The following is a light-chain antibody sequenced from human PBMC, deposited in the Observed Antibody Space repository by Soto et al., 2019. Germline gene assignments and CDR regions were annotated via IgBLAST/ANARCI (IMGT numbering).Light chain of an antibody. Sequence: ELVLTQSPATLSVSPGERATLSCRASQSVSSTLAWYQQKPGQAPRLLIYGASTRATGIPARFSGSGSGTEFTLTISSLQSEDFAVYFCQQYHNWPAFGQGTKVDIK. CDR1: QSVSST. V-gene: IGKV3-15*01. CDR2: GAS. J-gene: IGKJ1*01. CDR3: QQYHNWPA.